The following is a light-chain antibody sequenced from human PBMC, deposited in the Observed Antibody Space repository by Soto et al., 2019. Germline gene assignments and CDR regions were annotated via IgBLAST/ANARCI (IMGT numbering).Light chain of an antibody. CDR2: DVS. J-gene: IGLJ1*01. CDR1: SSDVGSYNY. CDR3: SSYTTSSTYV. V-gene: IGLV2-14*01. Sequence: QSALTQPASVSGSPGQSITISCTGTSSDVGSYNYASWYQQHPGKAPKVMIYDVSNRPSGVSYRFSGSKSGNTASLTISGLQAEDEADYYCSSYTTSSTYVLGTGTKVTVL.